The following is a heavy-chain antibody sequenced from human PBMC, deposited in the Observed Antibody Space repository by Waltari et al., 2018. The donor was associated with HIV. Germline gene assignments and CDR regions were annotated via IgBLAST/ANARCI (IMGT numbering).Heavy chain of an antibody. D-gene: IGHD2-21*02. CDR2: IYSGGNT. Sequence: EVQLVESGGGLVRRGGSLRLSCATSGLTVSSNYMSWVRQAPGKGLEWVSVIYSGGNTYYADSVKGRFTISRDNSKNTLYLQMNSLRAEDTAVYYCASIAYCGGDCYPRGMDVWGQGTTVTVSS. CDR3: ASIAYCGGDCYPRGMDV. J-gene: IGHJ6*02. V-gene: IGHV3-66*01. CDR1: GLTVSSNY.